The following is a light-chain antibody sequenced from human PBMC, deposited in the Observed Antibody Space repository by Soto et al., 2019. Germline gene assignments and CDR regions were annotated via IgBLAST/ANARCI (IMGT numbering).Light chain of an antibody. CDR2: AGS. CDR3: QQFRNWPWT. CDR1: QSISIN. Sequence: VPNLSPGTLSVYPGDRVTLTCRASQSISINLAWYQHKPGQAPRLLIHAGSTRATGIPARISGSGSGTEFTLTISILQSEDFAVYYCQQFRNWPWTFGQGTMVDVK. V-gene: IGKV3D-15*01. J-gene: IGKJ1*01.